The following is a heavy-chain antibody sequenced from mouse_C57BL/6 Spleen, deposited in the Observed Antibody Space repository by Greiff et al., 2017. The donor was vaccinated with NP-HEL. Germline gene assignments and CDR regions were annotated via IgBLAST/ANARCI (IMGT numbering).Heavy chain of an antibody. CDR1: GFTFTDYY. J-gene: IGHJ2*01. Sequence: EVMLVESGGGLVQPGGSLSLSCAASGFTFTDYYMSWVRQPPGKALEWLGFIRNKANGYTTEYSASVKGRFTISRDNSQSILYLQRNALRADDSATYYCARYGAGVFDYWGQGTTLTVSS. CDR3: ARYGAGVFDY. D-gene: IGHD3-3*01. V-gene: IGHV7-3*01. CDR2: IRNKANGYTT.